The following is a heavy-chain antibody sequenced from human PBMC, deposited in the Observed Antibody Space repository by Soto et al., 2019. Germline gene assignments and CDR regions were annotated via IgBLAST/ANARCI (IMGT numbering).Heavy chain of an antibody. J-gene: IGHJ2*01. CDR1: GDFISHFY. Sequence: QVQLQESGPGLVKPSETLSLTCTVSGDFISHFYWSWIRQPAGKGLQSLGRISASGRSNYNPNLQSRVARSLDTSKNHFSPRLTSLSAADTAVYFCARGMGRYVDLWGRGTLVTVCS. D-gene: IGHD2-8*01. CDR2: ISASGRS. CDR3: ARGMGRYVDL. V-gene: IGHV4-4*07.